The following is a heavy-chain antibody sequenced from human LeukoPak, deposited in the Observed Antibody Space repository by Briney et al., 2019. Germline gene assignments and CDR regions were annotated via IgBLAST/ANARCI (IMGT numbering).Heavy chain of an antibody. V-gene: IGHV3-20*04. Sequence: PGGSLRLSCAASGFTFDDYDMSWVRQAPGKGLEWVTGINWNGGSTGYADSVKGRFTISRDNAKKSLYLQMNSLRAEDTALYYCARTSGYYEIYYFDYWGQGTLVTVSS. CDR3: ARTSGYYEIYYFDY. CDR1: GFTFDDYD. J-gene: IGHJ4*02. CDR2: INWNGGST. D-gene: IGHD3-22*01.